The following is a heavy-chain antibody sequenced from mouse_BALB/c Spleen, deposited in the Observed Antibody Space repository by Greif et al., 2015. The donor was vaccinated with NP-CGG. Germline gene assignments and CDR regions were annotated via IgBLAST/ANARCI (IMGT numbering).Heavy chain of an antibody. CDR3: ARDYYGSSYWYFDV. Sequence: EVQVVESGGGLVQPGGSRKLSCAASGFTFSDYGMAWVRQAPGKGPEWVAFISNLAYSIYYADTVTGRFTISRENAKSTLYLEMSSLRSEDTAMYYCARDYYGSSYWYFDVWGAGTTVTVSS. CDR2: ISNLAYSI. D-gene: IGHD1-1*01. J-gene: IGHJ1*01. V-gene: IGHV5-15*02. CDR1: GFTFSDYG.